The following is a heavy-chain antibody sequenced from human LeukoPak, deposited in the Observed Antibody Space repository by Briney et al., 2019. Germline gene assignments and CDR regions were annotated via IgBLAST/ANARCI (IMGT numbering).Heavy chain of an antibody. Sequence: GGSLTLSCAASGFTFSSYSRKCVRQAPGEGRVWVSSMCKWSSYTYYAHTVKGRFTISRDNAKNSLYLQMNSLRAEDTAVYYCARSGYSTGWYVYWGQGTLVTFST. J-gene: IGHJ4*02. D-gene: IGHD6-19*01. CDR2: MCKWSSYT. V-gene: IGHV3-21*01. CDR3: ARSGYSTGWYVY. CDR1: GFTFSSYS.